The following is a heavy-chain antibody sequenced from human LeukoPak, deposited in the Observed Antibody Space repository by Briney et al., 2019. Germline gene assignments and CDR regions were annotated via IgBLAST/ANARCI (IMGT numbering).Heavy chain of an antibody. D-gene: IGHD6-19*01. CDR2: ISSSSSYI. CDR1: GFTFSSYS. CDR3: ARDVGVAGTSPNLFDP. Sequence: PGGSLRLSCAASGFTFSSYSMNWVRQAPGKGLEWVSSISSSSSYIYYADSVNGRFTISRDNAKNSLYLQMNSLRAEDTAVYYCARDVGVAGTSPNLFDPWGQGTLVTVSS. V-gene: IGHV3-21*01. J-gene: IGHJ5*02.